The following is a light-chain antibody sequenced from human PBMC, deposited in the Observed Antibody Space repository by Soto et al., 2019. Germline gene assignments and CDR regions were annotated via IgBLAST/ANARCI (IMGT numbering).Light chain of an antibody. Sequence: EIVLTQSPATLSLSPGERGTLSCRASQSVGSDLAWYQQKPGQAPRLLIYDTSNRATGIPARFSGSGSGTDFTLTISSLEPEDFAVYYCQQRGNWPPYTFGQGTKLEIE. V-gene: IGKV3-11*01. J-gene: IGKJ2*01. CDR2: DTS. CDR3: QQRGNWPPYT. CDR1: QSVGSD.